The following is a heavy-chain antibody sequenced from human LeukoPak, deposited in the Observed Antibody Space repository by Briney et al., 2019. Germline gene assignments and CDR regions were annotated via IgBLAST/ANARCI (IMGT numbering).Heavy chain of an antibody. CDR1: GYTFTSYA. Sequence: SVKVSCKASGYTFTSYAISWVRQAPGQGLEWMGRIIPILGIANYAQKFQGRVTITADKSTSTAYMELSSLRSEDTAVYYCARPSYSSGWTEDYGMDVWGQGTTVTVSS. CDR2: IIPILGIA. V-gene: IGHV1-69*04. CDR3: ARPSYSSGWTEDYGMDV. D-gene: IGHD6-19*01. J-gene: IGHJ6*02.